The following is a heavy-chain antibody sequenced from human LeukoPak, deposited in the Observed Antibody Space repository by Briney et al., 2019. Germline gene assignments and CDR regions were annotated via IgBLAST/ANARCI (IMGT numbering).Heavy chain of an antibody. Sequence: GGSLRLSCAASGFTVSNNYMSWVRQAPGKGLEWVSMIYSGGNTNYADSVRGRFTISRDNSENTLHLQMNRLRAEDTAVYYCARDGADRCSGGSCYYDYYGMDVWGQGTSVTVSS. CDR2: IYSGGNT. CDR1: GFTVSNNY. CDR3: ARDGADRCSGGSCYYDYYGMDV. D-gene: IGHD2-15*01. J-gene: IGHJ6*02. V-gene: IGHV3-66*01.